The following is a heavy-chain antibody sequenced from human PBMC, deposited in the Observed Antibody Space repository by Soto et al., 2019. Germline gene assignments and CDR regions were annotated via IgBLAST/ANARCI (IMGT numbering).Heavy chain of an antibody. J-gene: IGHJ6*02. CDR2: IIPIVGIA. Sequence: QVQLVQSGAEVKKPGSSVKVSCKASGGTFSSYTISWVRQAPGQGLEWMGRIIPIVGIANNAQKFQGRVTNTADKSTSTAYMELSSLRSEDTAVYYCARGGDGYKNYYYGMDVWGQGTTVTVSS. D-gene: IGHD1-1*01. V-gene: IGHV1-69*02. CDR3: ARGGDGYKNYYYGMDV. CDR1: GGTFSSYT.